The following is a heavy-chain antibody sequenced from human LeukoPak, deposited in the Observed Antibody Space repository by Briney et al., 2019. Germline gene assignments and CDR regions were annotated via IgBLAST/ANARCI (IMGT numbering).Heavy chain of an antibody. J-gene: IGHJ4*02. D-gene: IGHD2-8*02. V-gene: IGHV3-15*01. Sequence: GGSLRLSCAASGITFSSPWMSWVGQSPGKGLEGVGRIKSKSDGGTTDYAAPVKGRFTISRDDSKTTLYLQMDSLNTEDTAVYYCTTDGVVYHWGQGTLVTVSS. CDR1: GITFSSPW. CDR3: TTDGVVYH. CDR2: IKSKSDGGTT.